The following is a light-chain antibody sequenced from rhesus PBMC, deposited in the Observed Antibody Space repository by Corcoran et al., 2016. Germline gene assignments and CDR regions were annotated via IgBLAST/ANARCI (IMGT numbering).Light chain of an antibody. CDR1: QSINNW. CDR3: QQYNSDPFT. J-gene: IGKJ3*01. Sequence: DIQMTQSPSSLSASVGDTVTITCRASQSINNWLAWYQHNAGTAPKLLIFKESTLQTGVPSRFSGGGSGTDYPRTISSLQTEDFATYYGQQYNSDPFTFGPGTKVDI. CDR2: KES. V-gene: IGKV1-22*01.